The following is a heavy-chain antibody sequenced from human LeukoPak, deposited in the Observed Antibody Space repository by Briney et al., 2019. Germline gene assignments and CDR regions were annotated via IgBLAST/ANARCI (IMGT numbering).Heavy chain of an antibody. Sequence: SETLSLTCTVSGGSIRSYYWSWIRQPPGKGLEWIGFIYHSGNTNYNPSLKSRVTISVDTSMNQFSLKLSSVTAADTAVYYCARGEYSSSPFDYWGQGTLVTVSS. CDR1: GGSIRSYY. D-gene: IGHD6-6*01. CDR2: IYHSGNT. J-gene: IGHJ4*02. CDR3: ARGEYSSSPFDY. V-gene: IGHV4-59*12.